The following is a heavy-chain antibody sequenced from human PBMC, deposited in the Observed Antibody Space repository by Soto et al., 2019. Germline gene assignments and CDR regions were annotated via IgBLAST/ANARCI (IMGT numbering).Heavy chain of an antibody. D-gene: IGHD1-26*01. CDR1: GYTFTDYY. J-gene: IGHJ4*02. CDR3: ARGPIVGATKAYLDY. V-gene: IGHV1-2*02. CDR2: INPNSGGT. Sequence: QVQLVQSGAEVKKPGASVKVSCKASGYTFTDYYIHWVRQAPGQGLECMGWINPNSGGTDYAQKFQGRVTITADESTSTAYMELSSLRSEDTAVYYCARGPIVGATKAYLDYWGQGTLVTVSS.